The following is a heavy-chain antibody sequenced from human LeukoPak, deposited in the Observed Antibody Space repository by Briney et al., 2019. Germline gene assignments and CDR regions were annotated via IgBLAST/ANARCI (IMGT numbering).Heavy chain of an antibody. V-gene: IGHV3-23*01. CDR2: ISASGGST. D-gene: IGHD3-10*01. CDR3: AKNMIRGVIMSSSFDY. CDR1: GFTFSNYA. J-gene: IGHJ4*02. Sequence: GGSLRLSCAASGFTFSNYAMSWVRQAPGKGLEWVSAISASGGSTYYADSVKGRFTISRDNSKNTLYLQMNSLRAEDTAVYYCAKNMIRGVIMSSSFDYWGQGTLVTVSS.